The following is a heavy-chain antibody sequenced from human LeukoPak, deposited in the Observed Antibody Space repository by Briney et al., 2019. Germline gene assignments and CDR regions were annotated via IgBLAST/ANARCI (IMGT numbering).Heavy chain of an antibody. J-gene: IGHJ4*02. CDR1: GFTFSSYW. D-gene: IGHD3-22*01. CDR3: ARERETPWVRSDY. CDR2: ISSSSSYI. V-gene: IGHV3-21*01. Sequence: GGSLRLSCGASGFTFSSYWMSWVRQAPGKGLEWVSSISSSSSYIYYADSVKGRFTISRDNAKNSLYLQMNSLRAEDTAVYYCARERETPWVRSDYWGQGTLVIVSS.